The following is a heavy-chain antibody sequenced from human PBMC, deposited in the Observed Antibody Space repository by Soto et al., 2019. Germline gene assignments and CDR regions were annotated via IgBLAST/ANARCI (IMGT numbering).Heavy chain of an antibody. J-gene: IGHJ6*02. V-gene: IGHV4-30-2*01. CDR2: IYHSGST. CDR3: ARANYGDPRGLYYYGMDV. CDR1: GGSIGSGGYS. D-gene: IGHD4-17*01. Sequence: PSETLSLTCAVSGGSIGSGGYSWSWIRQPPGKGLEWIGYIYHSGSTYYNPSLKSRVTISVDRSKNQFSLKLSSVTAADTAVYYCARANYGDPRGLYYYGMDVWGQGTTVTVSS.